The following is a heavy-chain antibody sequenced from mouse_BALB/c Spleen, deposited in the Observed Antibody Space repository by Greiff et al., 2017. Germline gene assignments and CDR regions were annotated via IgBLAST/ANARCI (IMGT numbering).Heavy chain of an antibody. CDR2: FRNKANGYTT. CDR1: GFTFTAYY. V-gene: IGHV7-3*02. Sequence: EVKLMESGGGLVQPGGSLRLSCATSGFTFTAYYMSWVRQPPGKALEWLGFFRNKANGYTTEYSASVKGRFTISRDNSQSILYLQMNTLRAEDSATYYCARDYYGSSYGYFDVWGAGTTVTVSS. J-gene: IGHJ1*01. D-gene: IGHD1-1*01. CDR3: ARDYYGSSYGYFDV.